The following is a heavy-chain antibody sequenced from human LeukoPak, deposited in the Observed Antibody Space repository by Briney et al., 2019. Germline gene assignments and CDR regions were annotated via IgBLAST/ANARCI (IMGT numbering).Heavy chain of an antibody. CDR2: INPDGRDT. D-gene: IGHD2-21*02. CDR3: TSWGDTTAEYFQR. J-gene: IGHJ1*01. CDR1: GFTFNRCW. V-gene: IGHV3-7*01. Sequence: GGSLRLSCVVSGFTFNRCWMNWARQAPGKGLEWVAHINPDGRDTYYVDSVKGRFTISRDNAQNSMYLQMNSLRVEDTAVYYCTSWGDTTAEYFQRWGQGTLVTVSS.